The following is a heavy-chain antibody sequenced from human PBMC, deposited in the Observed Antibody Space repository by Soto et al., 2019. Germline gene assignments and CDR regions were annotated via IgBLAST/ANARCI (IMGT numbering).Heavy chain of an antibody. CDR1: GFTFSSYS. Sequence: EVQLVESGGGLVKPGGSLRLSCAAYGFTFSSYSMNWVRQAPGKGLEWVSSISSSSSYIYYADSVKGRFTISRDNAKNSLYLQMNSVRAEDTAVYYCAREVVVVVAATGGFDPWGQGTLVTVSS. CDR3: AREVVVVVAATGGFDP. D-gene: IGHD2-15*01. V-gene: IGHV3-21*01. J-gene: IGHJ5*02. CDR2: ISSSSSYI.